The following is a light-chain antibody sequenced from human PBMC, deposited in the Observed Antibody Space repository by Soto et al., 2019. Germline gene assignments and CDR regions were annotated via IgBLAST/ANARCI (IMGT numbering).Light chain of an antibody. CDR1: QSISIN. CDR2: GAS. Sequence: EIVMTQSPANLSVSPGERVTLSCRASQSISINLAWYQRKPGQSPRLLFSGASTRATGVPVRFSGSGSGTEFTLTISSLQSEDFAVYFCKQHNNWPPTFGQGTKVDIK. V-gene: IGKV3-15*01. J-gene: IGKJ1*01. CDR3: KQHNNWPPT.